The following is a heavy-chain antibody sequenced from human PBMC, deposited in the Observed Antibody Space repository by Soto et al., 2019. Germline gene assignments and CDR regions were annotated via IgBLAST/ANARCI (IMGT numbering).Heavy chain of an antibody. D-gene: IGHD1-26*01. CDR3: ARGIGRAGKVGNWFDP. V-gene: IGHV5-51*01. J-gene: IGHJ5*02. CDR2: IHPGDSDT. Sequence: GESLKISCKGSGYSFTSYWIGWVRQMPGKGLEWMGIIHPGDSDTRYSPSFQGQVTISADKSISTAYLQWSSLKASDTAMYYCARGIGRAGKVGNWFDPWGQGTLVTVSS. CDR1: GYSFTSYW.